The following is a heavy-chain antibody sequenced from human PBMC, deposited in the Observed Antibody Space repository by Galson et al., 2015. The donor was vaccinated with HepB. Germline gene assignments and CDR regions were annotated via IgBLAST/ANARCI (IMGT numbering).Heavy chain of an antibody. CDR3: ARVGWDYFDSSGQPYSLDY. J-gene: IGHJ4*02. V-gene: IGHV3-74*01. D-gene: IGHD3-22*01. Sequence: SLRLSCAASGFTLSSYWMHWVRQAPGKGLVWVSRINSDGSSTSYADSVKGRFTISRDNAKNALYLQMNSLRVEDTAVYYCARVGWDYFDSSGQPYSLDYWGQGTLVTVSS. CDR1: GFTLSSYW. CDR2: INSDGSST.